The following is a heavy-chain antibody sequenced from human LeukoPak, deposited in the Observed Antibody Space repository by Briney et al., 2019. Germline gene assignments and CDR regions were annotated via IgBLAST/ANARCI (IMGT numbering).Heavy chain of an antibody. Sequence: GGSLRLSCAASGFTFSRHWMHWVRQAPGKGLVWGSRIQGDGSNTNYADSVKGRFSISRDNAKNTVYLQMNSLRAEDMGIYYCARGTSAGGPISPFDFWGQGTVVTVSS. J-gene: IGHJ4*02. CDR2: IQGDGSNT. CDR1: GFTFSRHW. D-gene: IGHD6-13*01. V-gene: IGHV3-74*01. CDR3: ARGTSAGGPISPFDF.